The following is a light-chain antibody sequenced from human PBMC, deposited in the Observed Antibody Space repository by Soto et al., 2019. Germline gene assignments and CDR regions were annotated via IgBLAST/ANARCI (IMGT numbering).Light chain of an antibody. V-gene: IGLV2-14*01. CDR3: SSYTRSSTRV. CDR2: EVS. Sequence: QSALTQPASVSGSPGQSITISCTGTSSDVGGYNYVSWYQQHPGKAPKLMIYEVSNRPSGVSNRFSGSKSGNTASLTISGHQAEDEADYYCSSYTRSSTRVFGVGTKLTVL. J-gene: IGLJ2*01. CDR1: SSDVGGYNY.